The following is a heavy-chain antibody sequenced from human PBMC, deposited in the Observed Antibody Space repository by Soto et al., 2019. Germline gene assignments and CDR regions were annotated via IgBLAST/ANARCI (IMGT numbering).Heavy chain of an antibody. CDR1: GFTFSRNA. D-gene: IGHD5-12*01. CDR2: ISFDGNNQ. CDR3: ARDREYSGFYYGMDV. J-gene: IGHJ6*02. Sequence: PGWSLRLSCEASGFTFSRNAMHWVRQAPGKGLEWVAVISFDGNNQYYTDSVKGRFTISRDNSKNTLDLQMNSLRREDTAVYYCARDREYSGFYYGMDVWGQGTTVTVSS. V-gene: IGHV3-30-3*01.